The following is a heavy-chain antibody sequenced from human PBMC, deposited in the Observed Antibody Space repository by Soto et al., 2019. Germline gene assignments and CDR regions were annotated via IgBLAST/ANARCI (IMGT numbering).Heavy chain of an antibody. CDR1: GGSISSGIYY. V-gene: IGHV4-31*03. D-gene: IGHD3-10*01. Sequence: SETLSLTCTVSGGSISSGIYYWTWIRQHPGKGLEWIGYIYYSGSTYYNPSLKSRITMSIDTSKSQFYLNLSSVTAADTAVYYCARALASASYYNWFDPWGQGTLVTVSS. CDR2: IYYSGST. CDR3: ARALASASYYNWFDP. J-gene: IGHJ5*02.